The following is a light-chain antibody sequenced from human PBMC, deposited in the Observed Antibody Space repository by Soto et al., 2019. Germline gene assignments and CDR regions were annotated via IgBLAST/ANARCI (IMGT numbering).Light chain of an antibody. V-gene: IGLV1-47*01. J-gene: IGLJ2*01. CDR1: SSNIGSNY. CDR2: RNN. CDR3: AAWDDSLSGLVV. Sequence: QSVLPQTPSASGTPGQRVTISCSGSSSNIGSNYVYWYQQLPGTAPKLLIYRNNQRPSGVPDRFSGSKSGTSASLAISGLRSEDEADYYCAAWDDSLSGLVVFGGGTQLTVL.